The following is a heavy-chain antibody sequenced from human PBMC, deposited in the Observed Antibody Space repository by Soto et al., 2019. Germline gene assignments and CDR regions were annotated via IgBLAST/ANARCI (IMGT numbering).Heavy chain of an antibody. CDR2: IYYSGST. CDR1: GGSISSGGYY. D-gene: IGHD3-10*01. Sequence: SETLSLTCTVSGGSISSGGYYWSWIRQHPGKGLEWIGYIYYSGSTYYNPSLKSRVTISVDTSKNQFSLKLSSVTAADTAVYYCASLLLWFGEWEYYFDYWGQGTLVTVSS. CDR3: ASLLLWFGEWEYYFDY. V-gene: IGHV4-39*01. J-gene: IGHJ4*02.